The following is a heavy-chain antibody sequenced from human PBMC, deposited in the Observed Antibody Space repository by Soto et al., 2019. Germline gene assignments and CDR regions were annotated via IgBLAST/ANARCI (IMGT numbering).Heavy chain of an antibody. D-gene: IGHD2-15*01. V-gene: IGHV3-30*03. J-gene: IGHJ4*02. CDR3: FGGQYYFDY. Sequence: QVQLAESGGGVVQPGRSLRLSCAASGFPFTTYGMHWVREGPGKGMEWVSVISYDGSNKYYEDSVKGRFTISRDNSKNTLYLQMNSLRPEDTALYYCFGGQYYFDYRGQGTLVTVSS. CDR2: ISYDGSNK. CDR1: GFPFTTYG.